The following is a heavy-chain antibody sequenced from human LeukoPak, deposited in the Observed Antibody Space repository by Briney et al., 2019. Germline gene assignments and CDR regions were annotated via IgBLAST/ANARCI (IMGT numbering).Heavy chain of an antibody. V-gene: IGHV1-8*03. D-gene: IGHD2/OR15-2a*01. Sequence: ASVKVSCKASGYTFTSYDINWVRQATGQGLEWTGWMNPNSGNTGYAQKFQGRVTITRNTSISTAYMELSSLRSEDTAVYYCARGRFASYDYADYWGQGTLVTVSS. CDR3: ARGRFASYDYADY. CDR1: GYTFTSYD. J-gene: IGHJ4*02. CDR2: MNPNSGNT.